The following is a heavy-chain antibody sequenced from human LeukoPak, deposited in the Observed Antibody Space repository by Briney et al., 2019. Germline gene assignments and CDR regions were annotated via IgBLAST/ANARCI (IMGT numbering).Heavy chain of an antibody. J-gene: IGHJ4*02. V-gene: IGHV4-39*07. Sequence: SETLSLTCTVSGGSISSSSYYWAWIRQPPGKGLEWIGSINYSGSTYYKASLKSRVTISVDTSKNQFSLKLSSVTAADTAVYYCARAFRSTYFDYWGQGTLVTVSS. CDR2: INYSGST. CDR1: GGSISSSSYY. CDR3: ARAFRSTYFDY. D-gene: IGHD3-3*01.